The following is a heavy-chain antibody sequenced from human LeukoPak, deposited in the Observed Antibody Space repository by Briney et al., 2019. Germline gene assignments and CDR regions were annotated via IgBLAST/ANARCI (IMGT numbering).Heavy chain of an antibody. CDR1: GGSISSSGYY. J-gene: IGHJ4*02. Sequence: SETLSLTCTVSGGSISSSGYYWGWIRQPPGKGLEWIGSIASGGSTHYIPSLKSRVTISVDTSKNQFSLKLSSVTAADTAVYYCARRSYDGSGYYYVDYWGQGTLVTVSS. D-gene: IGHD3-22*01. CDR2: IASGGST. CDR3: ARRSYDGSGYYYVDY. V-gene: IGHV4-39*01.